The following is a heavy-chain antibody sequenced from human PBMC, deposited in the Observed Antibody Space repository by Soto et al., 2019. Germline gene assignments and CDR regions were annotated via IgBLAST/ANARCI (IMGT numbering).Heavy chain of an antibody. V-gene: IGHV1-18*01. CDR2: ISVDNGKA. Sequence: ASVKVSCKASGYIFSDFGITWVRQAPGQGLEWLGWISVDNGKAHYGQKFQGRVTMTTDTTTNTAYMDLQRLKSDDTAVYYCARDEDSSSSNGMDVWGQGTTVTVSS. D-gene: IGHD6-6*01. CDR3: ARDEDSSSSNGMDV. CDR1: GYIFSDFG. J-gene: IGHJ6*02.